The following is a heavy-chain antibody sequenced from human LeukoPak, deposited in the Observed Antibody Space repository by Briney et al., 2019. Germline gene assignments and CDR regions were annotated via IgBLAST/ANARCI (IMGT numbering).Heavy chain of an antibody. CDR3: ARGDYYGSGSYYTTRNWFDP. CDR1: GYSISSGYY. Sequence: SETLSLTCAVSGYSISSGYYWGWIRQPPGKGLEWIGSIYHSGSTYYNPSLKSRVTISVDTSKNQFSLKLSSVTAADTAVYYCARGDYYGSGSYYTTRNWFDPWGQGTLVTVSS. D-gene: IGHD3-10*01. V-gene: IGHV4-38-2*01. CDR2: IYHSGST. J-gene: IGHJ5*02.